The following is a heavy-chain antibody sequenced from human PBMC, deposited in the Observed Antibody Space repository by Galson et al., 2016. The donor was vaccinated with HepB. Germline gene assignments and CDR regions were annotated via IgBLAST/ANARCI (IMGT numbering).Heavy chain of an antibody. CDR2: VNHRGTT. CDR3: ARDGFPGFGSFFDY. Sequence: LSLTCTVSGESLSGYFWSWIRQPPGKGLEWIGEVNHRGTTNYDPSLESRVTIPADTSKNQFSLNLSSVTAADTAVYFCARDGFPGFGSFFDYWGHGALVTVSS. CDR1: GESLSGYF. D-gene: IGHD3-10*01. V-gene: IGHV4-34*01. J-gene: IGHJ4*01.